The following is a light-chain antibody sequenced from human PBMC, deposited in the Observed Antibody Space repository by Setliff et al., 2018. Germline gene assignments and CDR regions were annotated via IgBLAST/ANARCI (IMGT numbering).Light chain of an antibody. CDR2: DVT. V-gene: IGLV2-23*02. J-gene: IGLJ2*01. CDR1: SSDVGSYDL. Sequence: LAQPASVSGSPGQAITISCTGTSSDVGSYDLVSWYQQYPGKAPKLMVYDVTKRPSGVSNRFSGSKSDNTASLTISGLQAEDEGDYYCCSYASSSTFVVFGGGTKVTVL. CDR3: CSYASSSTFVV.